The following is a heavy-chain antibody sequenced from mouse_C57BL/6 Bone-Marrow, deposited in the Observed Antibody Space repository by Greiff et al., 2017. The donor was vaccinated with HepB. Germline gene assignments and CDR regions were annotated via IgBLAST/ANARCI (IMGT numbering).Heavy chain of an antibody. CDR1: GYAFTNYL. Sequence: LQESGAELVRPGTSVKVSCKASGYAFTNYLIEWVKQRLGQGLEWIGVINPGSGGTNYNEKFKGKATLTADKSSSTAYMQLSSLTSEDSAVYFCARGGAQAFAYWGQGTLVTVSA. CDR3: ARGGAQAFAY. CDR2: INPGSGGT. J-gene: IGHJ3*01. V-gene: IGHV1-54*01. D-gene: IGHD3-2*02.